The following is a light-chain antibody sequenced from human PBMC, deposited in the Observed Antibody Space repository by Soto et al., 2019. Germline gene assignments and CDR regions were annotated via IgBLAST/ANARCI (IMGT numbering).Light chain of an antibody. V-gene: IGKV1-5*01. J-gene: IGKJ5*01. CDR1: QSFSTW. Sequence: DIQMTQSPSTLSASVGDTVTITCRASQSFSTWFAWYQQKPGKAPKLLIYDASSLESGVPSRFRGSGSGTEFTLTISSLKPDDFATYYCQQYNSSLITFGQGTRLEIK. CDR2: DAS. CDR3: QQYNSSLIT.